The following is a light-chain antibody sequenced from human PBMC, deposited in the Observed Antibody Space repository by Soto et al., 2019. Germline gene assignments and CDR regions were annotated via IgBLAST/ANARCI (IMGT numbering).Light chain of an antibody. CDR2: GAS. CDR1: QSVSNNY. J-gene: IGKJ1*01. Sequence: EIVLTQSPGTLSLSPRERSTLSCRASQSVSNNYLAWYQHRPGQAPRLLIYGASTRSPGIPDRFSGSVSGTDFTLTISRLEPEDFAVYYCQQYAASPRTFGQGTQVEV. V-gene: IGKV3-20*01. CDR3: QQYAASPRT.